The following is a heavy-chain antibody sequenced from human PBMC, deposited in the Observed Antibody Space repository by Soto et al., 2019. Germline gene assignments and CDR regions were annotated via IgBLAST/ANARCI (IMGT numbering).Heavy chain of an antibody. J-gene: IGHJ5*02. Sequence: PGGSLRLSCAASGFTFSSYGMHWVRQAPGKGLEWVAVISYDGSNKYYADSVKGRFTISRDNSKNTLYLQMNSLRAEDTAVYYCVKGSGRSWYFNWFDPWSQGTLVTVSS. D-gene: IGHD6-13*01. CDR3: VKGSGRSWYFNWFDP. CDR2: ISYDGSNK. V-gene: IGHV3-30*18. CDR1: GFTFSSYG.